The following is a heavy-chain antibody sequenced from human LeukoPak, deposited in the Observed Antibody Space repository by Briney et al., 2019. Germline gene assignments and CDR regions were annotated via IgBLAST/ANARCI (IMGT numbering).Heavy chain of an antibody. D-gene: IGHD3-10*01. CDR1: GFTFSSYW. V-gene: IGHV3-43D*03. CDR3: AKDGGVGVRGVNGFDY. J-gene: IGHJ4*02. CDR2: ISWDGGGT. Sequence: PGGSLRLSCAASGFTFSSYWMSWVRQAPGKGLEWVSLISWDGGGTYYADSVKGRFTISRDNSKNSLYLQMNSLRAEDTALYYCAKDGGVGVRGVNGFDYWGQGTLVTVSS.